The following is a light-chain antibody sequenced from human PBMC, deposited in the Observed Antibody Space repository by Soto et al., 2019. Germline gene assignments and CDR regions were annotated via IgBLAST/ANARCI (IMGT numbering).Light chain of an antibody. CDR3: SSYTTSSTDV. CDR2: DVS. J-gene: IGLJ1*01. CDR1: SSDVGGYNF. V-gene: IGLV2-14*01. Sequence: QSVLTQPASVSGSPGQSITISCTGTSSDVGGYNFVSWYQQYPGKAPKLMVYDVSNRPSGISIRFSGSKSGNTASLTISGLQAEDEADYYCSSYTTSSTDVFGTGTKLTVL.